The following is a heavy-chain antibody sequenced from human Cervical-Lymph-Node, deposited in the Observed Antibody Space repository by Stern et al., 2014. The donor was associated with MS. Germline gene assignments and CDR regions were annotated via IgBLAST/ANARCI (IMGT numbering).Heavy chain of an antibody. CDR1: GDDLIELS. V-gene: IGHV1-24*01. J-gene: IGHJ4*02. Sequence: VQLVESGAEVKKPGASVKVSCKVSGDDLIELSMHWVRQAPGKGLECMGGFDPENGKTIYAQKFQGRVTMTEDTSTDTAYMELRSLRSDDTAEYYCATSRPTGFVVVTAPFDYWGQGTLVTVSS. D-gene: IGHD2-21*02. CDR3: ATSRPTGFVVVTAPFDY. CDR2: FDPENGKT.